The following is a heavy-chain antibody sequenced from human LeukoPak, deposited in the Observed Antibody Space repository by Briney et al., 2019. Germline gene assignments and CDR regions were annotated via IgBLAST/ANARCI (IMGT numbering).Heavy chain of an antibody. J-gene: IGHJ4*02. V-gene: IGHV4-59*01. CDR1: GGSISSYY. Sequence: SETLSLTCTVSGGSISSYYLSWIRQPPGKGLEWIGYIYYSGSTNYNPSLKSRVTISVDTSKNQFSLKLSSVTAADTAVYYCARVRKFRVTQGHFDYWGQGTLVTVSS. D-gene: IGHD4-23*01. CDR2: IYYSGST. CDR3: ARVRKFRVTQGHFDY.